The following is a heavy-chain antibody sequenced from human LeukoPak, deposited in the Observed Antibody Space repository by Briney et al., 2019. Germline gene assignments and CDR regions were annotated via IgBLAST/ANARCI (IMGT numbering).Heavy chain of an antibody. V-gene: IGHV4-34*01. D-gene: IGHD3/OR15-3a*01. Sequence: SETLSLTCAVYGGSFSGYYWGWIRQPPGKGPEWIGEINHSGSTNYNPSLKSRVTISVDTSKNQFSLKLSSVTAADTAVYYCARCRWTAPYYYYYGMDVWGQGTTVTVSS. CDR1: GGSFSGYY. CDR2: INHSGST. CDR3: ARCRWTAPYYYYYGMDV. J-gene: IGHJ6*02.